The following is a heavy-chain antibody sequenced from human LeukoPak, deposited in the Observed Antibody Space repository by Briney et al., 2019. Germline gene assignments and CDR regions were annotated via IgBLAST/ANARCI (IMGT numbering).Heavy chain of an antibody. D-gene: IGHD3-3*01. V-gene: IGHV3-30*18. CDR3: AKDHYDFWSANFGGDY. CDR2: ISYDGSNK. CDR1: GFTFSSYG. J-gene: IGHJ4*02. Sequence: PGRSLRLSCAASGFTFSSYGMHWVRQAPGKGLEWVAVISYDGSNKYYADSVKGRFTISRDNSKNTLYLQMNSLRAEDTAVYYCAKDHYDFWSANFGGDYWGQGTLVTVSS.